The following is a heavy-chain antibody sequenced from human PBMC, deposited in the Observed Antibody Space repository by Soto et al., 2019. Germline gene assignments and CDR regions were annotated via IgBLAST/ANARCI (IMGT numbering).Heavy chain of an antibody. CDR2: ISSSSSYI. V-gene: IGHV3-21*01. D-gene: IGHD3-10*01. Sequence: GGSLRLSCAASGFPFSSYSMNWVRQAPGKGLEWVSSISSSSSYIYYADSVKGRFTISRDNAKNSLYLQMNSLRAEDTAVYYCARDRYGSGGTPHDYWGQGTLVTVSS. J-gene: IGHJ4*02. CDR3: ARDRYGSGGTPHDY. CDR1: GFPFSSYS.